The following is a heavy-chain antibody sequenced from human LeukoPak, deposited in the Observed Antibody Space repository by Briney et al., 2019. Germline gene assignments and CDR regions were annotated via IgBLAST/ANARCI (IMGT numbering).Heavy chain of an antibody. CDR2: INTNTGNP. J-gene: IGHJ4*02. D-gene: IGHD6-19*01. V-gene: IGHV7-4-1*02. CDR3: ARGVGSGWYLYFDY. CDR1: GYTFTSHA. Sequence: ASVKVSCKASGYTFTSHAMNWVRQAPGQGLEWMGWINTNTGNPTYAQGFTGRFVFSLDTSVSTAYLQISSLKAEDTAVYYCARGVGSGWYLYFDYWGQGTLVTVSS.